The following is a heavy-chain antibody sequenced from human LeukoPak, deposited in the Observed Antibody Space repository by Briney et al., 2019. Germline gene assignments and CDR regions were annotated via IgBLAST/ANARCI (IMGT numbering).Heavy chain of an antibody. V-gene: IGHV4-59*01. J-gene: IGHJ5*02. CDR2: IYYSGST. D-gene: IGHD3-10*01. Sequence: SETLSLTCTVSGGSISSYYWSWIRQPPGKGLEWIGYIYYSGSTNYNPSLKSRVTIPVDTSKNQFSLKLSSVTAADTAVYYCARFLWFGESDNWFDPWGQGTLVTVSS. CDR1: GGSISSYY. CDR3: ARFLWFGESDNWFDP.